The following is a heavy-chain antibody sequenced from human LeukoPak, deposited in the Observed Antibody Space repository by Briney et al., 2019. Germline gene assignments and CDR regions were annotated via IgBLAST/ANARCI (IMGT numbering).Heavy chain of an antibody. CDR3: AKGSDYEDYYMDV. CDR2: INPKSGDT. Sequence: ASVKVSCKASGYRFTGYYMHWVRQAPGQGLEWMAWINPKSGDTFFAPKFQGRVTITRDTSISTASMNLSRLTSDDTAMYYCAKGSDYEDYYMDVWGKGTTVTVSS. D-gene: IGHD4-17*01. CDR1: GYRFTGYY. J-gene: IGHJ6*03. V-gene: IGHV1-2*02.